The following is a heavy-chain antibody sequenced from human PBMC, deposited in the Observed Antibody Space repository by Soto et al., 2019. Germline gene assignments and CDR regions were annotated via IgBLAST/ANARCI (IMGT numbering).Heavy chain of an antibody. D-gene: IGHD3-10*01. CDR1: GGSISSSNW. CDR3: ACVGVITMVRGGMRNWFDP. J-gene: IGHJ5*02. V-gene: IGHV4-4*02. Sequence: QVQLQESGPGLVKPSGTLSLTCAVSGGSISSSNWWSWVRQPPGKGLAWIGEIYQSGSTNYNPSLRSRVSISVNKATNQFSLKRSSVTAADTAVYYCACVGVITMVRGGMRNWFDPWGQGTLVTVSS. CDR2: IYQSGST.